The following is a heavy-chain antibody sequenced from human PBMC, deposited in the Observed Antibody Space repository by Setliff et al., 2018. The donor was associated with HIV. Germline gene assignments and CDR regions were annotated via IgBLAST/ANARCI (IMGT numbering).Heavy chain of an antibody. CDR1: GGSINNYY. J-gene: IGHJ5*02. CDR2: IYYIGST. D-gene: IGHD2-8*01. Sequence: SETLSLTCTVSGGSINNYYWSWVRQTPGKGLEWIGQIYYIGSTNYNPSLKSRVMISVDTSKNQFSLRLTSVTGADTAVYYCARSYNGVPWTWGQGMLVTVSS. V-gene: IGHV4-59*12. CDR3: ARSYNGVPWT.